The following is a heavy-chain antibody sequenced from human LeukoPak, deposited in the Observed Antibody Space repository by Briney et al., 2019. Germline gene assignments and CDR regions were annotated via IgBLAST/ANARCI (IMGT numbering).Heavy chain of an antibody. CDR3: ARRRSWSGYYSGWFDP. CDR1: GYTFTSYG. D-gene: IGHD3-3*01. J-gene: IGHJ5*02. V-gene: IGHV1-69*05. Sequence: SVKVSCKASGYTFTSYGISWVRQAPGQGLEWMGGIIPIFGTANYAQKFQGRVTITTDESTSTAYMELSSLRSEDTAVYYCARRRSWSGYYSGWFDPWGQGTLVTVSS. CDR2: IIPIFGTA.